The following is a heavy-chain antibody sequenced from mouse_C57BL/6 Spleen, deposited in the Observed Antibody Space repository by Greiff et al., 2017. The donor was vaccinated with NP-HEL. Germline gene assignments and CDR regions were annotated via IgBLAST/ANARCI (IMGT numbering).Heavy chain of an antibody. Sequence: EVMLVESGGGLVKPGGSLKLSCAASGFTFSSYAMSWVRQTPEKRLEWVATISDGGSYTYYPDNVKGRFTISRDNAKNNLYLQMSHLKSEDTSMYYCARSRDYYGGYFDYWGQGTTLTVSS. CDR1: GFTFSSYA. V-gene: IGHV5-4*03. CDR2: ISDGGSYT. J-gene: IGHJ2*01. D-gene: IGHD1-1*01. CDR3: ARSRDYYGGYFDY.